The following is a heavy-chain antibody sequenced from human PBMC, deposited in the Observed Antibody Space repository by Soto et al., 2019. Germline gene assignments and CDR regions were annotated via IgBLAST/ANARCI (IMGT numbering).Heavy chain of an antibody. CDR3: ATSYGSGSAHFDS. CDR1: GDTFSRFT. J-gene: IGHJ4*02. Sequence: QVQLVQSGAEVTKPGSSVTVSCTASGDTFSRFTLSWVRQAPGQGLEWMGRIIPMLGMSNSALKFQGRVTITADKAKNKVYMHLNSLRSDDTDVYSCATSYGSGSAHFDSWGQGTLVTVSS. D-gene: IGHD3-10*01. CDR2: IIPMLGMS. V-gene: IGHV1-69*02.